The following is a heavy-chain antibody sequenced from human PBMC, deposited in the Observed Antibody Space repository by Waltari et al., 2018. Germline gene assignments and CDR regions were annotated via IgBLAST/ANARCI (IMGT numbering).Heavy chain of an antibody. V-gene: IGHV1-69*01. CDR3: ARDRRDRRYYGSGSNYYYYGMDV. CDR1: GGTFSSYA. D-gene: IGHD3-10*01. CDR2: IIPIFGTA. Sequence: QVQLVQSGAEVKKPGSSVKVSCKASGGTFSSYAISCVRQAPGQGLEWMGGIIPIFGTANYAQKFQGRVTITADESTSTAYMELSSLRSEDTAVYYCARDRRDRRYYGSGSNYYYYGMDVWGQGTTVTVSS. J-gene: IGHJ6*02.